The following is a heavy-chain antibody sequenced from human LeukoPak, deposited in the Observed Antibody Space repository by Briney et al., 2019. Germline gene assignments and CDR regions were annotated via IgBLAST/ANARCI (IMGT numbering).Heavy chain of an antibody. Sequence: ETLSLTCTVSGGSISSYYWSWIRQPPGKGLEWASSIHPSGGNKHYADSVKGRFTISRDNSKNMLFLQMNSLRVEDTAIYYCAKALYDSPLAGDPWGQGILVTVSS. CDR3: AKALYDSPLAGDP. CDR2: IHPSGGNK. V-gene: IGHV3-23*01. D-gene: IGHD3-22*01. J-gene: IGHJ5*02. CDR1: GGSISSYY.